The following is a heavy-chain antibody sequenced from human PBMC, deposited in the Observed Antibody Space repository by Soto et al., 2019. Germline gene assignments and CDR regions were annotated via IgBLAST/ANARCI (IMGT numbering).Heavy chain of an antibody. CDR2: ISAYNGNT. D-gene: IGHD3-9*01. J-gene: IGHJ6*02. V-gene: IGHV1-18*01. Sequence: QVQLVQSGAEVKKPGASVKVSCKASGYTFTSYGISWVRQAPGQGLEWMGWISAYNGNTNYAQKLQGRVTMTTDTSPSTAYMELRSLRSGDTAVYYCARSSSFGWLPRGYGMDVWGQGTTVTVSS. CDR1: GYTFTSYG. CDR3: ARSSSFGWLPRGYGMDV.